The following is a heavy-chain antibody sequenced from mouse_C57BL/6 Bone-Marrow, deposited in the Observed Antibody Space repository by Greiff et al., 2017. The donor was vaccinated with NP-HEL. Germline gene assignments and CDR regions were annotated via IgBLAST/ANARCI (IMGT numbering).Heavy chain of an antibody. Sequence: EVHLVESGGGLVQPGGSLSLSCAASGFTFTDYYMSWVRQPPGKALEWLGFIRNKANGYTTEYSASVKGRFTISRDNSQSILYLQMNALRTEDSATYYCASHYYGSSSRYLYFDVWGTGTTVTVSS. V-gene: IGHV7-3*01. CDR1: GFTFTDYY. CDR3: ASHYYGSSSRYLYFDV. D-gene: IGHD1-1*01. CDR2: IRNKANGYTT. J-gene: IGHJ1*03.